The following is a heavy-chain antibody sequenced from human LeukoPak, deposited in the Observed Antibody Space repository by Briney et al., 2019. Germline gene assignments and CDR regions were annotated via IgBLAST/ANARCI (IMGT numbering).Heavy chain of an antibody. V-gene: IGHV4-34*01. Sequence: PSETLSLTCAVYGGSFSGYYWSWIRQPPGKGLEWIGEINHSGSTNYNPSLKSRVTISVDTCKNQFSLKLSSVTAADTAVYYCASLINVLRYFHWLLFDYWGQGTLVTVSS. CDR1: GGSFSGYY. CDR2: INHSGST. J-gene: IGHJ4*02. CDR3: ASLINVLRYFHWLLFDY. D-gene: IGHD3-9*01.